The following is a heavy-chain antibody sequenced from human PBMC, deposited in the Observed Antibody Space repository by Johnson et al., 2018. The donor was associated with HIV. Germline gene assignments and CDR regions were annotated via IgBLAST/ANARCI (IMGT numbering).Heavy chain of an antibody. CDR2: ISYDGSNK. V-gene: IGHV3-30-3*01. CDR3: ARGGIGWNDDFAFDI. CDR1: GFTYSSYA. J-gene: IGHJ3*02. Sequence: QVQLVESGGGVVQPGRSLRLSCVVSGFTYSSYAMHWVRQAPGKGLEWVAVISYDGSNKYYADSVKGRFTISRDNSKNTLYMQMNSRRGEETAVYYCARGGIGWNDDFAFDIWGQGTMVTVSS. D-gene: IGHD1-1*01.